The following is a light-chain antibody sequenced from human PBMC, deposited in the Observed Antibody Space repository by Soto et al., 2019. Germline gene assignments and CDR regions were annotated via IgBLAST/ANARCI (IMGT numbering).Light chain of an antibody. CDR2: WAS. CDR3: QQYYSTPYT. J-gene: IGKJ2*01. CDR1: RSLLYSSNTKNY. V-gene: IGKV4-1*01. Sequence: DIVMTQSPDSLAVSLGERATIKCKSSRSLLYSSNTKNYLAWYQHRPGQPPKLLFYWASTRESGVPDRFSGGGSGTDFTLTINCLQAEDVAVYYCQQYYSTPYTFGQGTKLEIK.